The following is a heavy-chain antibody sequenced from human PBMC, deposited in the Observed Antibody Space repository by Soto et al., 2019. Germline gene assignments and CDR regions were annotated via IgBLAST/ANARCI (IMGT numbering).Heavy chain of an antibody. CDR3: AGPGPFVS. D-gene: IGHD3-3*01. J-gene: IGHJ5*02. Sequence: DVQMVESGGGLVQPGGSLKLSCATTGFTFAGSAIHWVRQAPGKGLEWIGRIRNKANNYATAYPASVAGRFTISRDDSKTTAYLEMNSLKPEDTAMYYCAGPGPFVSWGQGTLVTVSS. CDR2: IRNKANNYAT. V-gene: IGHV3-73*01. CDR1: GFTFAGSA.